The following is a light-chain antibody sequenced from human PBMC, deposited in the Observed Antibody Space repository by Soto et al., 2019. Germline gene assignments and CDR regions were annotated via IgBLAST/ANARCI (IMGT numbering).Light chain of an antibody. CDR1: QSISSW. V-gene: IGKV1-5*01. CDR2: DAS. CDR3: QQYYRSSIT. J-gene: IGKJ5*01. Sequence: IQMTRSRSTLSASVGDRVSITCRASQSISSWLAWYQQKPGKAPKLLIYDASSLESGVPSRFSGSGSGTEFTLTISSLQPDDFATYYCQQYYRSSITFGQGTRLEIK.